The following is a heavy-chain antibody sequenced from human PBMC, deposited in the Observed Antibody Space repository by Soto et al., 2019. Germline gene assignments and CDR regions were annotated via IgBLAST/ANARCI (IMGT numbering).Heavy chain of an antibody. V-gene: IGHV1-69*13. CDR1: GGTFSSYA. CDR2: IIPIFGTA. Sequence: SVKVSSKASGGTFSSYAISWVRQAPGQGLEWMGGIIPIFGTANYAQKFQGRVTITADESTSTAYMELSSRRSEDTAVYYCASLTWGYGSGSYSPVPYYYYGMEVWRQGTTVTVSS. CDR3: ASLTWGYGSGSYSPVPYYYYGMEV. D-gene: IGHD3-10*01. J-gene: IGHJ6*02.